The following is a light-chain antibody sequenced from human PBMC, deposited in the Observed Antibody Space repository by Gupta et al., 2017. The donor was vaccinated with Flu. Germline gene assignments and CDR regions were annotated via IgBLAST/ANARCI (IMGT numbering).Light chain of an antibody. V-gene: IGKV1-39*01. Sequence: DIQMTQSPSPLSASVGDRVTITCRARQSISTYLNWYQQKPGKAPKLLIYAASSLQSGVPSRFSGSGSGTDFTLTISRLQPEDFATYYCQQSYSSPFTFGPGTKVDIK. CDR1: QSISTY. J-gene: IGKJ3*01. CDR3: QQSYSSPFT. CDR2: AAS.